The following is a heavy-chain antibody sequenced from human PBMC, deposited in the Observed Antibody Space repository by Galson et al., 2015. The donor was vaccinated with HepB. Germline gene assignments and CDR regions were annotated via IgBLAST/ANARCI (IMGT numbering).Heavy chain of an antibody. Sequence: SLRLSCAASGFTFSSYWMSWVRQAPGKGLEWVANIKQDGSEKYYVDSVKGRFTISRDNAKNSLYLQMNSLRAEDTAVYYCARDGDCSGGSCYPGYFDYWGQGTLVTVSS. CDR2: IKQDGSEK. CDR1: GFTFSSYW. V-gene: IGHV3-7*01. D-gene: IGHD2-15*01. J-gene: IGHJ4*02. CDR3: ARDGDCSGGSCYPGYFDY.